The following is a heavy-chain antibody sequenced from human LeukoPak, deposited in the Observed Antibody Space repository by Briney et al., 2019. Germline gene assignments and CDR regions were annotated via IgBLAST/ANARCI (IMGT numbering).Heavy chain of an antibody. CDR1: GGSISSGDYY. CDR2: IYYSGST. V-gene: IGHV4-30-4*01. D-gene: IGHD4-17*01. J-gene: IGHJ4*02. Sequence: PSETLSLTCTVSGGSISSGDYYWSWIRQPPGKGLEWIGYIYYSGSTYYNPSLKSRVTISVDTSKNQFSLKLSSVTAADTAVYYCARNHPDYGVDYWGQGTLVTVSS. CDR3: ARNHPDYGVDY.